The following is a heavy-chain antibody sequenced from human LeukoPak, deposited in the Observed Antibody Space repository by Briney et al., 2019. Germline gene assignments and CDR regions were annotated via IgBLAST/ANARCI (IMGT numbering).Heavy chain of an antibody. Sequence: GGSLRLSCAASGFTFSSYAMSWVRQAPGKGLEWVSSISSSSSYIYYADSVKGRFTISRDNAKNSLYLQMNSLRAEDTAVYYCARVRITIFGVVTHDFDYWGQGTLVTVSS. CDR1: GFTFSSYA. J-gene: IGHJ4*02. V-gene: IGHV3-21*01. CDR2: ISSSSSYI. D-gene: IGHD3-3*01. CDR3: ARVRITIFGVVTHDFDY.